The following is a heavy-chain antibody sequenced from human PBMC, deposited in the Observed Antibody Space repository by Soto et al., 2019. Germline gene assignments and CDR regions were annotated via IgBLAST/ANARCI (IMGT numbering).Heavy chain of an antibody. CDR3: AKLSGVPGGTYCSGGSCPPGKAFDI. V-gene: IGHV3-23*01. D-gene: IGHD2-15*01. Sequence: GGSLRLSCAASGFTFSSYAMSWVRQAPGKGLEWVSAISGSGGSTYYADSVKGRCTISRDNSKNRLYLQMNSLRAEDTAVYYCAKLSGVPGGTYCSGGSCPPGKAFDIWGQGTMVTVSS. J-gene: IGHJ3*02. CDR1: GFTFSSYA. CDR2: ISGSGGST.